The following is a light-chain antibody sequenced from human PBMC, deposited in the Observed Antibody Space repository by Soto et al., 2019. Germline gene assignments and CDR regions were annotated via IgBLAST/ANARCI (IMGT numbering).Light chain of an antibody. Sequence: QSALTQPASVSGSAGLSITISCTGSSSDVGGYNYVSWYQQHPGKAPKLMIYDVSNRPSGVSNRFSGSKSGNTASLTISGLQAEDESDYYCSSYTSSSLYVFGTGTKVTV. CDR1: SSDVGGYNY. V-gene: IGLV2-14*01. CDR2: DVS. J-gene: IGLJ1*01. CDR3: SSYTSSSLYV.